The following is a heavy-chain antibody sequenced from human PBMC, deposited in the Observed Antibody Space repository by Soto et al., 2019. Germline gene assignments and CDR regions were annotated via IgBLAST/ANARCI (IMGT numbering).Heavy chain of an antibody. D-gene: IGHD6-13*01. V-gene: IGHV4-4*02. Sequence: QVQLQESGPGLVKPSGTLSLTCAVSGGSLSSSNWWSWVRQPPGKGLEWIGEVYHSGSTNYHPSLKSRVTISVDKSKNQVALKRSSVTAADTAVYYCASLGYSSTDYFDYWGQGTLVTVSS. CDR2: VYHSGST. CDR1: GGSLSSSNW. CDR3: ASLGYSSTDYFDY. J-gene: IGHJ4*02.